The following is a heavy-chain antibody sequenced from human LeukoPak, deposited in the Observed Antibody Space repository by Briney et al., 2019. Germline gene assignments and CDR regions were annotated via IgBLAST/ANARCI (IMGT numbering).Heavy chain of an antibody. Sequence: GGSLRLSCAASGFTFSSYAMHWVRQAPGKGLEYVSAISSNGGSKYYANPVKGRFTISRDNSKNTLYLQMGSLRAEDMAVYYCASLFHSSGWYGGVFDYWGQGTLVTVSS. CDR1: GFTFSSYA. CDR3: ASLFHSSGWYGGVFDY. CDR2: ISSNGGSK. V-gene: IGHV3-64*01. D-gene: IGHD6-19*01. J-gene: IGHJ4*02.